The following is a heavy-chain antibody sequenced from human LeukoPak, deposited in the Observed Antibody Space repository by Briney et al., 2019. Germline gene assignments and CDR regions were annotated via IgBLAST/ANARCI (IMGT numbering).Heavy chain of an antibody. J-gene: IGHJ5*02. Sequence: SQTLSLTCTVSGGSISSGDYYWSWIRQPPGKGLEWIGYFYYSGSTYYNPSLKSRVTISVDPSKNQFSLKLSSVTAVDTAAYYCARAYYCDSRRDPWGQGTLVTVSS. CDR2: FYYSGST. CDR1: GGSISSGDYY. CDR3: ARAYYCDSRRDP. D-gene: IGHD3-22*01. V-gene: IGHV4-30-4*01.